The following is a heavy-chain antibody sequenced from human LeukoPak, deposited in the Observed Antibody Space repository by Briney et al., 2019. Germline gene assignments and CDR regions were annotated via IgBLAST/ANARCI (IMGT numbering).Heavy chain of an antibody. J-gene: IGHJ4*02. CDR1: GFTFSSHW. V-gene: IGHV3-7*01. CDR2: INQDGSQK. D-gene: IGHD2-2*01. CDR3: ARAMATMPFDY. Sequence: GGSLRLSCAASGFTFSSHWISWVRQAPGKGLEWVAHINQDGSQKYYVDSVEGRFAISRDNSKNTLYLQMNSLRAEDTAVYYCARAMATMPFDYWGQGTLVTVSS.